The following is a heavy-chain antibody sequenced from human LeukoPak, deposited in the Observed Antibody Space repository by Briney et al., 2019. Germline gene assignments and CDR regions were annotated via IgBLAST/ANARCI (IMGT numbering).Heavy chain of an antibody. CDR2: MNPNSGNT. Sequence: GASVKVSCKASGYTFTSYDINWVRQVTGQGLEWMGWMNPNSGNTGYAQKFQGRVTMTRNTSISTAYMELSSLRSEDTAVYYCARVGYKCSSTSCYPDVIDYWGQGTLVTVSS. V-gene: IGHV1-8*01. D-gene: IGHD2-2*01. J-gene: IGHJ4*02. CDR1: GYTFTSYD. CDR3: ARVGYKCSSTSCYPDVIDY.